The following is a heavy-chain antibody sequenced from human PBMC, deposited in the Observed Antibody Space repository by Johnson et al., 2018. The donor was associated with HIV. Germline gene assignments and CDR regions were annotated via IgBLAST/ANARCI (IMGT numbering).Heavy chain of an antibody. CDR1: EFILSDYY. Sequence: QVQLVESGGDLVKPGGSLRLSCGASEFILSDYYISWVRQAPEKGLEWISYIDSSGSIIYQADSVKGRFTISRDTAKNSLYLQMNSLRDEDTAVYYCAREPGGLLAFDVWGQGTMVTVSS. CDR2: IDSSGSII. V-gene: IGHV3-11*04. J-gene: IGHJ3*01. CDR3: AREPGGLLAFDV. D-gene: IGHD3-10*01.